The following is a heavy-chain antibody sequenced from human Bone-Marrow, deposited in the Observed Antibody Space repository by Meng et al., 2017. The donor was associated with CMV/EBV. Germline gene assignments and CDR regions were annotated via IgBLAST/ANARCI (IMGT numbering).Heavy chain of an antibody. CDR1: GFTFSSYE. CDR2: ISSSGSAK. J-gene: IGHJ5*02. V-gene: IGHV3-48*03. D-gene: IGHD3-22*01. Sequence: GGSLRLSCAVSGFTFSSYEMNWVRQAPGKGLEWVSYISSSGSAKYYADSVKGRFTISRDNANNSLSLQLNSLRAEDTVVYYCARVDYDNSNYYHPWGQGTRVTVYS. CDR3: ARVDYDNSNYYHP.